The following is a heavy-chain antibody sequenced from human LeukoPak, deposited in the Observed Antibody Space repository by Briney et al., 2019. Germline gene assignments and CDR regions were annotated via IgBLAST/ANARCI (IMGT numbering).Heavy chain of an antibody. J-gene: IGHJ4*02. CDR2: MSAYNGNT. Sequence: ASVKVSCKASGYTFTSYGISWVRQAPGQGLEWMGWMSAYNGNTNYAQKLQGRVTMTTDTSTSTAYMELRSLRSDDTAVYYCARDRVPNYYDSSGYPLDYWGQGTLVTVSS. D-gene: IGHD3-22*01. V-gene: IGHV1-18*01. CDR3: ARDRVPNYYDSSGYPLDY. CDR1: GYTFTSYG.